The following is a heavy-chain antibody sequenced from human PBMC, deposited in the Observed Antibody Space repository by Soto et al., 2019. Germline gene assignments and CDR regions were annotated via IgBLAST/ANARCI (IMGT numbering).Heavy chain of an antibody. Sequence: GESLKISCKGSGYSFTSYWIGWVRQMPGKGLEWMGIIYPRDSDTRYSPSFQGQVTISADKSISTAYLQWSSLKASDTAMYYCASTYYYDSSGYPSYYYGMDVWGQGTTVTVSS. D-gene: IGHD3-22*01. CDR3: ASTYYYDSSGYPSYYYGMDV. CDR1: GYSFTSYW. J-gene: IGHJ6*02. CDR2: IYPRDSDT. V-gene: IGHV5-51*01.